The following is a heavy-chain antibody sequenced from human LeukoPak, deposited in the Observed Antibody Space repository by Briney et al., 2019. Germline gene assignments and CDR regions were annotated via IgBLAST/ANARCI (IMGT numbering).Heavy chain of an antibody. J-gene: IGHJ4*02. V-gene: IGHV1-69*04. D-gene: IGHD3-10*01. CDR1: GGTFSSYA. Sequence: EASVKVSCKASGGTFSSYAISWVRQAPGQGLEWMGRIIPILGIANYAQKFQGRVTITADKSTSIAYMELSSLRSEDTAVYYCARARYYYGSGSYSDYWGQGTLVTVSS. CDR3: ARARYYYGSGSYSDY. CDR2: IIPILGIA.